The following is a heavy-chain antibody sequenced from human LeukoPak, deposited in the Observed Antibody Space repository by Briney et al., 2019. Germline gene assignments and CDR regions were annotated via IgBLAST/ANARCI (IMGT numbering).Heavy chain of an antibody. CDR1: ELHA. CDR3: ATLGGKTAYGDEYYGMDV. Sequence: GGSLRLSCAASELHAMTWVRQGPGKGLEWVSAISRSGGSTYYADSVKGRFTISRDKSNNTLYLQMNSLRPEDTAVYYCATLGGKTAYGDEYYGMDVWGQGTTVTVSS. J-gene: IGHJ6*02. CDR2: ISRSGGST. V-gene: IGHV3-23*01. D-gene: IGHD4-17*01.